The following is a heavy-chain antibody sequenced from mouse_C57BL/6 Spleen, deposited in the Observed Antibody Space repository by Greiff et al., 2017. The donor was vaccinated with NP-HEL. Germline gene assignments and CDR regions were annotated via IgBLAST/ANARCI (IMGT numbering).Heavy chain of an antibody. CDR2: ISYDGSN. D-gene: IGHD4-1*01. V-gene: IGHV3-6*01. CDR3: ARNWESLAWFAY. Sequence: EVKLQESGPGLVKPSQSLSLTCSVTGYSITSGYYWNWIRQFPGNKLEWMGYISYDGSNNYNPSLKNRISITRDTSKNQFFLKLNSVTTEDTATYYCARNWESLAWFAYWGQGTLVTVSA. CDR1: GYSITSGYY. J-gene: IGHJ3*01.